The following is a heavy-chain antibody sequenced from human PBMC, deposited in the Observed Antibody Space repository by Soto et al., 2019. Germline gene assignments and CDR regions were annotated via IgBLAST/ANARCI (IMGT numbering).Heavy chain of an antibody. Sequence: PGGSLRLSCAASGFSFDDFAMHWVRQAPGKGLEWVSGISWNSGYIGYAASVKGRFTTSRDNSKKSLYLQMGSLRAEDTAVYYCVKDKGSTVSPSDYYYNGMDVWGQGTTVTVSS. V-gene: IGHV3-9*01. CDR2: ISWNSGYI. CDR1: GFSFDDFA. J-gene: IGHJ6*02. CDR3: VKDKGSTVSPSDYYYNGMDV. D-gene: IGHD4-17*01.